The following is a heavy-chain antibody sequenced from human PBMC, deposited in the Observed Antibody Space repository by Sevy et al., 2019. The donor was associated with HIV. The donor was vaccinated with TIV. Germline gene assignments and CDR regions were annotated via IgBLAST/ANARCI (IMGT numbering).Heavy chain of an antibody. CDR3: AKSKVASVYHYYGMDV. CDR1: GFTFDEHA. V-gene: IGHV3-9*01. Sequence: GGSLRLSCRTFGFTFDEHAMHWVRQVPGKGLEWVSGIRWNGGSVAYAVSVKGRFTISRDNTKSSLSLQMNGLRPEDTAVYYCAKSKVASVYHYYGMDVWGHGTTVTVSS. J-gene: IGHJ6*02. CDR2: IRWNGGSV.